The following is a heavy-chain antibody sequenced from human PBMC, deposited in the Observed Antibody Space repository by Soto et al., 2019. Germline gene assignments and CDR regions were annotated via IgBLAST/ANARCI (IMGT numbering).Heavy chain of an antibody. Sequence: QLQLQESGPGLVKPSETLSLTCTVSGGSISSSSYYWGWIRQPPGKGLEWIGSIYYSGSTYYNPSLKSRVTISVDTSKNQFSLKLSSVTAADTAVYYCARHEDYGDYSTPWDYWGQGTLVTVSS. D-gene: IGHD4-17*01. CDR2: IYYSGST. CDR3: ARHEDYGDYSTPWDY. J-gene: IGHJ4*02. V-gene: IGHV4-39*01. CDR1: GGSISSSSYY.